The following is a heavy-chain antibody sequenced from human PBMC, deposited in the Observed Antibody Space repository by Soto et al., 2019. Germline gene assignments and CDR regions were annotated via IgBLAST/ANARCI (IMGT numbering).Heavy chain of an antibody. CDR1: GFNFITYS. J-gene: IGHJ4*02. CDR2: ISSSAVYI. D-gene: IGHD3-22*01. V-gene: IGHV3-21*01. CDR3: VRDGLDYYDTERLYFDN. Sequence: EVQLVESGGGPVRPGGSLKLSCAASGFNFITYSLSWVRQAPGKGLEWVASISSSAVYIDYADSVKGRFTSSRDNANNPLYLQMNSLRAEDTATYYCVRDGLDYYDTERLYFDNWGQGTLVTVSS.